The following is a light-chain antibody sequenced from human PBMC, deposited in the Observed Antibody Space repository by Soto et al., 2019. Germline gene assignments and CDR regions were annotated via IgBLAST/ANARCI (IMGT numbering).Light chain of an antibody. CDR3: QQYVSSPRT. V-gene: IGKV3-20*01. CDR2: GAS. CDR1: QSVSSSY. Sequence: EIVLTQSPGTLSLSPGERATLSCRASQSVSSSYLAWYQQKPGQAPRLLIYGASSRATGIPDRFSGSGSGTDFTLTISRLEPEDFALYYCQQYVSSPRTFGQWTKVEIK. J-gene: IGKJ1*01.